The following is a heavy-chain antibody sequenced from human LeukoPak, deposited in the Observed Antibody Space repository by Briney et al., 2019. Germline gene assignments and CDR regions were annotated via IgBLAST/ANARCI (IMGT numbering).Heavy chain of an antibody. CDR3: ARDSGYSYGFCFTRPGNYFDY. V-gene: IGHV3-7*01. D-gene: IGHD5-18*01. J-gene: IGHJ4*02. Sequence: VDSVKGRFTISRDNAKNSLYLQMNSLRAEDTAVYYCARDSGYSYGFCFTRPGNYFDYWGQGTLVTVSS.